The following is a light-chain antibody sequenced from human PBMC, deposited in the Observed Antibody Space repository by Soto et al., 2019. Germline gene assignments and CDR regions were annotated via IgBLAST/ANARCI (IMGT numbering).Light chain of an antibody. Sequence: EIVMTQSPATLSVSPGERATLSCRASQSVSSNLAWYQQKPGQAPRLLIYGASTRATGIPGRFSGSGSGTEFTLTISSLQSEDLAVYYCQQYDNWPPYTFGPGTKLEIK. CDR1: QSVSSN. CDR2: GAS. J-gene: IGKJ2*01. V-gene: IGKV3-15*01. CDR3: QQYDNWPPYT.